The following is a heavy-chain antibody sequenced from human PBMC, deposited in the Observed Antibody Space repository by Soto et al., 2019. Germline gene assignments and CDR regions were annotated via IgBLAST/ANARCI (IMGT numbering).Heavy chain of an antibody. J-gene: IGHJ4*02. Sequence: SETLSLTCTVSGGSISSYYWCWIRQPPGKGLEWTGNIFDSGSTNYNPSLKSRVTISVDTSKNQISLKVRSVTAADTAVYYCARVGSAAAPGYFDYWSQGTLVTVSS. CDR2: IFDSGST. V-gene: IGHV4-59*01. CDR3: ARVGSAAAPGYFDY. CDR1: GGSISSYY. D-gene: IGHD6-13*01.